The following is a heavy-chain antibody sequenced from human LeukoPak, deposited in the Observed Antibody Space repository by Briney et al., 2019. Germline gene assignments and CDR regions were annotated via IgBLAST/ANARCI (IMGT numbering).Heavy chain of an antibody. CDR2: IWFDSSNK. D-gene: IGHD2-2*01. CDR1: GFTFTSYG. CDR3: SAAYCSSTACSPLAY. V-gene: IGHV3-33*08. Sequence: GGSLRLSCAASGFTFTSYGMHWVRQAPGKGLEWVAVIWFDSSNKYYADSVKGRFTISRDNSQNTLYLVTHSLRVEDTAMFHCSAAYCSSTACSPLAYWGQGILVTVSS. J-gene: IGHJ4*02.